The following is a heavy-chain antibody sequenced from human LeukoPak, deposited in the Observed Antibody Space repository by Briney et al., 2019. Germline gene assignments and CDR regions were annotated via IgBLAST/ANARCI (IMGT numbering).Heavy chain of an antibody. CDR2: IYYSGST. Sequence: SETLSLTCTVSGGSISSSSYYWGWIRQPPGTGLEWIGSIYYSGSTYYNPSLKSRVTISVDKSKNQFSLKLSSVTAADTAVYYCAREHFYGSGSPGTYYYYYGMDVWGQGTTVTVSS. CDR3: AREHFYGSGSPGTYYYYYGMDV. CDR1: GGSISSSSYY. V-gene: IGHV4-39*07. D-gene: IGHD3-10*01. J-gene: IGHJ6*02.